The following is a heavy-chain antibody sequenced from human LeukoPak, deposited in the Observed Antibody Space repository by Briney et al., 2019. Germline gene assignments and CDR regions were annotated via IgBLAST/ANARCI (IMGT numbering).Heavy chain of an antibody. CDR1: GASVSNYY. J-gene: IGHJ4*02. Sequence: SETLSLTCTVSGASVSNYYWSWIQQPPGRGLEWIGYFSYSGSTNYNPSLKSRVTISVDTSKNQFSLKLSSVTAADTAVYYCARGPLDSGYTYFDYWGQGTLVSVAS. CDR2: FSYSGST. V-gene: IGHV4-59*02. D-gene: IGHD5-12*01. CDR3: ARGPLDSGYTYFDY.